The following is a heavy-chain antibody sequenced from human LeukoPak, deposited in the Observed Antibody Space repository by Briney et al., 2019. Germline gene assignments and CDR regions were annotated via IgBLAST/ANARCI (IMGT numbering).Heavy chain of an antibody. Sequence: GGSLRLSCAASGFTFSSYAMSWVRQAPGKGLEWVSAISGSGGSTYYADSVKGRFTISRDNSKNTLYLQMNSLRAEDTAVYYCAKRGFRELGGIAARPTFDYWGQGTLVTVSS. CDR3: AKRGFRELGGIAARPTFDY. CDR2: ISGSGGST. CDR1: GFTFSSYA. V-gene: IGHV3-23*01. D-gene: IGHD6-6*01. J-gene: IGHJ4*02.